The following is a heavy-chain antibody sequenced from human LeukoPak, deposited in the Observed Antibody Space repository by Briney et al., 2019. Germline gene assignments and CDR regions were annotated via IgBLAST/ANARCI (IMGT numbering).Heavy chain of an antibody. V-gene: IGHV3-23*01. CDR1: GFAFKNYA. CDR2: INDNGGQR. D-gene: IGHD2-15*01. J-gene: IGHJ4*02. CDR3: AKDWDVVVVAAMDY. Sequence: GGSLRLSCAASGFAFKNYAMTWVRQAPGKGLQWVSNINDNGGQRHYADSVKGRFTISRDNSKNTLFLQMDSLRAEDTAVYYCAKDWDVVVVAAMDYWGQGTLVTVSS.